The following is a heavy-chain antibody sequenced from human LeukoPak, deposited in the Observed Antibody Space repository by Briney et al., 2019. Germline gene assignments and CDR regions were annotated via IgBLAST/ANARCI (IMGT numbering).Heavy chain of an antibody. D-gene: IGHD3-9*01. CDR3: ARDGGYDISTGYYGGSWFDP. CDR2: ISAYNGNT. Sequence: ASVKVSCKASGYTFTSYGISWVRQAPGQGLEWMGWISAYNGNTNYAQKLQGRVTMTTDTSTSTAYMELRSLRSDDTAVYYCARDGGYDISTGYYGGSWFDPWGQGTLVTVSS. J-gene: IGHJ5*02. V-gene: IGHV1-18*01. CDR1: GYTFTSYG.